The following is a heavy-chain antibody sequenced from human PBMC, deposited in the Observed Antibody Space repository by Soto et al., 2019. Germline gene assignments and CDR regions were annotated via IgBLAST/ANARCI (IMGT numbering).Heavy chain of an antibody. CDR2: IVSSGGST. D-gene: IGHD3-22*01. V-gene: IGHV3-23*01. J-gene: IGHJ4*02. Sequence: SGGSLRLSCAASGFTFSSYAMSWVRQAPGKGLEWVSGIVSSGGSTYYAESVKGRFTISRDNSKNTLYLQMNSLRAEDTAVYYCTKGTNSYDSRAPIDYWGQGPLVTVSS. CDR3: TKGTNSYDSRAPIDY. CDR1: GFTFSSYA.